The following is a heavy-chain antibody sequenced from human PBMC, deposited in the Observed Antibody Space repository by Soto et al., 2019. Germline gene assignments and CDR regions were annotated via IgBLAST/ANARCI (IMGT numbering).Heavy chain of an antibody. CDR2: TYYRSKWYN. D-gene: IGHD3-10*01. Sequence: SQTLSLTCAISGDSVSSNSAVWNWIRQSPSRGLEWMGRTYYRSKWYNDYEVSVKSRITINPDTSKNQFSLQLNSMTPEDTAVYYCARGFLGFEPWGQGTLVNVSS. CDR1: GDSVSSNSAV. CDR3: ARGFLGFEP. V-gene: IGHV6-1*01. J-gene: IGHJ5*02.